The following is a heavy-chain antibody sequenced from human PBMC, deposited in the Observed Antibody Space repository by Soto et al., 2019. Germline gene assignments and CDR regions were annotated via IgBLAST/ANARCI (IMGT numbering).Heavy chain of an antibody. CDR3: AKNQKREIPRGNEL. V-gene: IGHV3-23*01. J-gene: IGHJ4*02. CDR1: GLTFSNYA. Sequence: GGSLRLSCATSGLTFSNYAMSWVRQAPGGGLEWVSSMSGSSSTTYYADSVRGRFTISRDRSKNTLYLQMSSLRAEDTALYYCAKNQKREIPRGNELWGQGT. CDR2: MSGSSSTT. D-gene: IGHD1-7*01.